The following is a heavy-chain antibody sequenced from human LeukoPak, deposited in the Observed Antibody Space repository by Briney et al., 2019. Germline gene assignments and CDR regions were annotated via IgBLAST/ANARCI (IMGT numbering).Heavy chain of an antibody. D-gene: IGHD3-10*02. CDR2: IFGSGST. CDR1: GGSISSYY. V-gene: IGHV4-4*07. CDR3: AIWSGSYPPLDY. J-gene: IGHJ4*02. Sequence: SETLSLTCTVSGGSISSYYWSWIRQPAGEGLEWIGRIFGSGSTNYNPSLKSRLTMSVDTSKNQFSLKLTSVTAADTAVYYCAIWSGSYPPLDYWGQGTLFTVFS.